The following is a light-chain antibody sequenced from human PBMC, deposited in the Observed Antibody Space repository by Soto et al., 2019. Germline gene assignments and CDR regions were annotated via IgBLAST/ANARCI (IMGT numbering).Light chain of an antibody. J-gene: IGLJ1*01. Sequence: SYELTQPPSVSVSPGQTASITCSGAKLGDKYASWYQQKPGHSPVLVIYQDSKRPSGIPDRFSGSNSGNTATLTISGTQAMDEADYYCQAWDSSTGVFGTGTKLTVL. CDR3: QAWDSSTGV. CDR1: KLGDKY. CDR2: QDS. V-gene: IGLV3-1*01.